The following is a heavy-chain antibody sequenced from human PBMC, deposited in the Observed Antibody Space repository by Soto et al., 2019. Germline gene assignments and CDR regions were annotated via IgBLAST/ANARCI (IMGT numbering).Heavy chain of an antibody. CDR1: GGTSSSYA. CDR3: ARDERSGWLYYFDY. V-gene: IGHV1-69*01. Sequence: QVQLVQSGAEVKKPGSSVKVSCKASGGTSSSYAISWVRQAPGQGLEWMGGIIPIFGTANYAQKFQGRVTITADESTSTAYMELSSLRSEDTAVYYCARDERSGWLYYFDYWGQGTLVTVSS. CDR2: IIPIFGTA. J-gene: IGHJ4*02. D-gene: IGHD6-19*01.